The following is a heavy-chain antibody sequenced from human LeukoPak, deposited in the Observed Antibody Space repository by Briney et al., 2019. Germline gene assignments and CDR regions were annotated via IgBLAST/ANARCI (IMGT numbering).Heavy chain of an antibody. J-gene: IGHJ4*02. CDR2: IYYSGSA. CDR3: ASLGDAYNLDY. D-gene: IGHD5-24*01. CDR1: GSSISTFS. V-gene: IGHV4-59*01. Sequence: SSETLSLTCTVSGSSISTFSCGWIRQPPGKGLEWIGCIYYSGSANYSPSFKSRVTMSVDTSKNQFSLKLTSVTAADTAVYYCASLGDAYNLDYWGQGTLVTVSS.